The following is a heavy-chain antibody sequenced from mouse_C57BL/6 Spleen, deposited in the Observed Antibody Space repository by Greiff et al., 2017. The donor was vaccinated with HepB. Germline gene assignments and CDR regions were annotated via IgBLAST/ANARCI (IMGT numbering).Heavy chain of an antibody. V-gene: IGHV3-6*01. CDR3: ARVNYDYDWYFDV. CDR2: ISYDGSN. CDR1: GYSITSGYY. Sequence: VQLQESGPGLVKPSQSLSLTCSVTGYSITSGYYWNWIRQFPGNKLEWMGYISYDGSNNYNPSLKNRISITRDTSKNQFFLKLNSVTTEDTATYYGARVNYDYDWYFDVWGTGTTVTVSS. J-gene: IGHJ1*03. D-gene: IGHD2-4*01.